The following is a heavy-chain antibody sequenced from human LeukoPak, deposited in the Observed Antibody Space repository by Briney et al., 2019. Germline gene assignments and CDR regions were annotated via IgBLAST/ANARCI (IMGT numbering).Heavy chain of an antibody. D-gene: IGHD6-19*01. CDR2: IYYSGST. J-gene: IGHJ6*03. CDR3: ARVYSSGWPYYYYYMDV. CDR1: GGSISSSSYY. V-gene: IGHV4-39*01. Sequence: SETLSLTCTVSGGSISSSSYYWGWIRQPPGKGLEWIGSIYYSGSTYYNPSLKSRVTISVDTSKNQFSLKLSSVTAADTAVYYCARVYSSGWPYYYYYMDVWGKGTTVTISS.